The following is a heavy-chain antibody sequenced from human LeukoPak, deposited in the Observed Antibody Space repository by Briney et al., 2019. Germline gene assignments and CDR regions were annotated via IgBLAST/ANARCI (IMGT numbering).Heavy chain of an antibody. CDR3: ARSTRLWYFDL. D-gene: IGHD2-2*01. V-gene: IGHV4-34*01. CDR1: GGSLSGLY. Sequence: SETLSLTCAVYGGSLSGLYWNWIRQTPGKGLEWIGEIDYSGNTNYSPSLKGRVTISIDTFKNQFSLTVRSVTAADTGVYFCARSTRLWYFDLWGRGTLVTVSS. CDR2: IDYSGNT. J-gene: IGHJ2*01.